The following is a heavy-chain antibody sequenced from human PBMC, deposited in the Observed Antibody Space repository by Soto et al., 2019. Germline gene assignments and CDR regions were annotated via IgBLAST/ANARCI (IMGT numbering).Heavy chain of an antibody. J-gene: IGHJ4*02. CDR2: IYYSGST. CDR1: GGAISSYY. V-gene: IGHV4-59*01. Sequence: QVQLQESGPGLVKPSETLSLTCTVSGGAISSYYWSWIRQPPGKGLEWIGYIYYSGSTNYNPSLKSRVTISVDTSKNQFSLKLSSVTAADTAVYYCAREYCSGGSCDSNYFDYWGQGTLVTVSS. CDR3: AREYCSGGSCDSNYFDY. D-gene: IGHD2-15*01.